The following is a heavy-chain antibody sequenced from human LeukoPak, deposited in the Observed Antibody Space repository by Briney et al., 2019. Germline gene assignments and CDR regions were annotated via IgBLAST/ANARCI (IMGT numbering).Heavy chain of an antibody. CDR2: INSDGSDT. V-gene: IGHV3-74*01. J-gene: IGHJ4*02. D-gene: IGHD4-23*01. CDR3: ARRTVTLDY. CDR1: GFTFSSYG. Sequence: GGSLRLSCAASGFTFSSYGMHWVRQVSGKGLAWVSRINSDGSDTYYADSVKGRFTISRDNAKNTLYLQMNSLRAEDTAVYYCARRTVTLDYWGQGSLVTVSS.